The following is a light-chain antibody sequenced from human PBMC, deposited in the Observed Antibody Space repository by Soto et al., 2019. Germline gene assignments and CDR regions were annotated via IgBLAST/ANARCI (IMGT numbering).Light chain of an antibody. J-gene: IGKJ1*01. CDR2: WAS. CDR3: QHYFSGPPT. V-gene: IGKV4-1*01. CDR1: QSVFFSSNNKNY. Sequence: DIVMTQSRDSLAVSLGERATINCKSSQSVFFSSNNKNYLAWYQQKPGQPPKLLIYWASTRESGVPDRFSGSGSATDFALTISSLLAEDVAVYYCQHYFSGPPTFGQGTKVEVK.